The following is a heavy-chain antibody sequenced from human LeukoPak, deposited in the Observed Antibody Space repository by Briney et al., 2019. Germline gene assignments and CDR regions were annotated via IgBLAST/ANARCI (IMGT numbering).Heavy chain of an antibody. CDR1: GYIFTSYG. J-gene: IGHJ4*02. Sequence: ASVKVSCKASGYIFTSYGVSWVRQAPGQGLEWMGWISAYNGNTNYPQKLQGRVTMTTDTSTNTAYMELRSLTSDDTAVYYCASYNQYSSGWYDYWGQGTLVTVSS. D-gene: IGHD6-19*01. CDR3: ASYNQYSSGWYDY. V-gene: IGHV1-18*01. CDR2: ISAYNGNT.